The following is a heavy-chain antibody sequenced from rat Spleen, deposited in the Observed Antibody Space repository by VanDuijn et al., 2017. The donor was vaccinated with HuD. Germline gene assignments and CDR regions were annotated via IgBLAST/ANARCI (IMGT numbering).Heavy chain of an antibody. CDR2: IRTGGNT. Sequence: QVQLKESGPGLVQPSQTLSLTCTFSGFSLSSYHISWVRQPPGKGLEWMGVIRTGGNTEYNSVLKSRLSISRDTSKSQVFLKMNSLQTEDTATYYCARVSFYYYSGGYVMDAWGQGVMVTVSS. D-gene: IGHD1-1*01. J-gene: IGHJ2*01. CDR3: ARVSFYYYSGGYVMDA. V-gene: IGHV2-43*01. CDR1: GFSLSSYH.